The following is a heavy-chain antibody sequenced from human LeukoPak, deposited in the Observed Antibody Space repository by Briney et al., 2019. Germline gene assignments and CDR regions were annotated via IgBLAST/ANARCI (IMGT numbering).Heavy chain of an antibody. V-gene: IGHV1-69*05. CDR3: ARGNYCSGGSCYDGAFDY. CDR2: IIPIFGAA. J-gene: IGHJ4*02. Sequence: SVKVSCKASGGTFSSYAISWVRQAPGQGLEWMGGIIPIFGAANYAQKLQGRVTMTTDTSTSTAYMELRSLRSDDTAVYYCARGNYCSGGSCYDGAFDYWGQGTLVTVSS. D-gene: IGHD2-15*01. CDR1: GGTFSSYA.